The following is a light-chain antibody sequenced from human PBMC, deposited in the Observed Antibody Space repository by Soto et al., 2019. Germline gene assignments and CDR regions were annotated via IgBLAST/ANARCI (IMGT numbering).Light chain of an antibody. CDR2: DVS. CDR1: SDVGAYRY. CDR3: NSYTGGNARVV. V-gene: IGLV2-14*01. Sequence: QSVLTQPASVSGSPGQSITISCTGSDVGAYRYVSWYQQHPGKAPRLMIYDVSNRPSGVSDRFSGSKSGNTASLTISGLQPEDEAYFLCNSYTGGNARVVFGGGTQLTV. J-gene: IGLJ2*01.